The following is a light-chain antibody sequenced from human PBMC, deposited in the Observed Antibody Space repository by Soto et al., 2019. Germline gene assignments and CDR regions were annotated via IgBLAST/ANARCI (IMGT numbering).Light chain of an antibody. CDR1: NIGSKN. J-gene: IGLJ2*01. CDR3: QVWDSSTAEVV. V-gene: IGLV3-9*01. Sequence: SSELTQPLSVSVALGQTARITCGGNNIGSKNVHWYQQKPGQAPVLVIYRDSNWPSGIPERFSGSNSGNTATLTISRAQAGDEADYYCQVWDSSTAEVVFGGGTKVTVL. CDR2: RDS.